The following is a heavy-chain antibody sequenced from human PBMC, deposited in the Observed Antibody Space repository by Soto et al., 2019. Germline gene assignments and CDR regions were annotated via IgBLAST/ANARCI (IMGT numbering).Heavy chain of an antibody. CDR1: GFTFSGSA. CDR3: TSPQFPAAMPYYYYYYYMDV. J-gene: IGHJ6*03. V-gene: IGHV3-73*01. CDR2: IRSKANSYAT. Sequence: PGGSLRLSCAASGFTFSGSAMHWVRQASGKGLEWVGRIRSKANSYATAYAASVKGRFTISRDDSKNTAYLQMNSLKTEDTAVYYCTSPQFPAAMPYYYYYYYMDVWGKGTTVTVS. D-gene: IGHD2-2*01.